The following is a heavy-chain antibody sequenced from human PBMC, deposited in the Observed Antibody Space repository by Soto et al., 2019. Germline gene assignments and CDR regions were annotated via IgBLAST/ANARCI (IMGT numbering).Heavy chain of an antibody. CDR3: ARADYDMLTAGSLHYYGMDV. CDR1: GGTFSSYA. V-gene: IGHV1-69*01. D-gene: IGHD3-9*01. CDR2: IIPIFGTA. J-gene: IGHJ6*02. Sequence: QVQLVQSGAEVKKPGSSVKVSCKASGGTFSSYAISWVRQAPGQGLEWMGGIIPIFGTANYAQKFQGRVTITADESTSTAYMELRSLRSEDTAVYYCARADYDMLTAGSLHYYGMDVWGQGTTVTVSS.